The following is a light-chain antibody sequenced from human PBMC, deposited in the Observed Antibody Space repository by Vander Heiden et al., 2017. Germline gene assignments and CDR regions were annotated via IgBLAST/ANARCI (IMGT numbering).Light chain of an antibody. CDR2: GAS. CDR3: QQRDNFPYT. J-gene: IGKJ2*01. CDR1: LNINNS. V-gene: IGKV1-39*01. Sequence: DIQMTQSPPPVSASVRDRVPITCRASLNINNSLNWYQQKPGKAPQVLIYGASSLQSGVPSRFSGSGSGTDFTLPISRLQPEDFATYYCQQRDNFPYTFGQGTKVQI.